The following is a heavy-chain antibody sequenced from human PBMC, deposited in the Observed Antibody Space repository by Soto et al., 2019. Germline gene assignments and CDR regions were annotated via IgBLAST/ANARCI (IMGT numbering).Heavy chain of an antibody. CDR2: ISGSGGST. V-gene: IGHV3-23*01. D-gene: IGHD4-17*01. J-gene: IGHJ4*02. Sequence: GSLRLSCAASGFTFSSYAISWVRQAPGKGLDWVSAISGSGGSTYYADSVKGRFTISRDNSKNTLYLQMNSLRADDTAVYYCAERVDDYGDYPLVYFDYWGQGTLVTVSS. CDR1: GFTFSSYA. CDR3: AERVDDYGDYPLVYFDY.